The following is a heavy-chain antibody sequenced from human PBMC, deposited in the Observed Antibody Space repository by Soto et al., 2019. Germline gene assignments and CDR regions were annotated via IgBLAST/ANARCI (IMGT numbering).Heavy chain of an antibody. D-gene: IGHD3-10*01. J-gene: IGHJ4*02. Sequence: PSETLSLTCTVSGGSISGYYWSWIRQPPGKGLEWIGYMYNTGSTVYNPSFKSRVTISVDTSKNQFSLKLSSVTAADTAVYYCARNYGPGYTFDYWGQGTLVTVSS. CDR1: GGSISGYY. CDR2: MYNTGST. CDR3: ARNYGPGYTFDY. V-gene: IGHV4-59*08.